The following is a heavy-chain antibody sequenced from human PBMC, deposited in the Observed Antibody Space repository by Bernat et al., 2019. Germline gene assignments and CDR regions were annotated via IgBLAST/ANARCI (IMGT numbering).Heavy chain of an antibody. CDR3: ARGSLSIAARYYYYYMDV. Sequence: QVQLQESGPGLVKPSETLSLTCTVSGGSISSYYWSWIRQPPGKGLEWIGYIYYSGSTNYNPSLKSRVTISVYTSKNQFSLKLSSVTAVDTAVYYCARGSLSIAARYYYYYMDVWGKGTTVTVSS. J-gene: IGHJ6*03. CDR1: GGSISSYY. V-gene: IGHV4-59*01. CDR2: IYYSGST. D-gene: IGHD6-6*01.